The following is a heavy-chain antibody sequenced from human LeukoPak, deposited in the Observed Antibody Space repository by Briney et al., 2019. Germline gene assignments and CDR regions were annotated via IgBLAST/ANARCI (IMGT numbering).Heavy chain of an antibody. CDR1: GYTFTSYA. Sequence: ASVNVSCKASGYTFTSYAMNWVRQAPGQGLEWMGWINTNTGNPTYAQGFTGRFVFSLDTSVSTAYLQISSLKAEDTAVYYCARDLKRLKIAVAGTRALPDYWGQGTLVTVSS. CDR2: INTNTGNP. CDR3: ARDLKRLKIAVAGTRALPDY. V-gene: IGHV7-4-1*02. D-gene: IGHD6-19*01. J-gene: IGHJ4*02.